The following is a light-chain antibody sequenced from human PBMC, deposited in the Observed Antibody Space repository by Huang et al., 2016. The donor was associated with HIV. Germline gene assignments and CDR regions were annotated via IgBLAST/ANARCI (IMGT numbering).Light chain of an antibody. CDR1: QGITCF. V-gene: IGKV1-9*01. CDR3: QKLHNYPPGGT. Sequence: IQLTQSPSSLSASLGDRVTITSRASQGITCFLAWYQQKPGKAPKLLIYATSTFQSGVPSRFSGSIAGTNFTLTISSLQPEEFATYYCQKLHNYPPGGTCGPGTKLDVK. J-gene: IGKJ3*01. CDR2: ATS.